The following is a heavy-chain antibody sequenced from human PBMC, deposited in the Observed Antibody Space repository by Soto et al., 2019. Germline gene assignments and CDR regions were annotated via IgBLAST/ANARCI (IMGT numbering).Heavy chain of an antibody. D-gene: IGHD5-12*01. CDR3: ARNRESGYDSGRYFDY. V-gene: IGHV4-30-2*01. CDR2: IYHSGTT. CDR1: GGSISSGGYS. Sequence: QLQLQESGSGLVKPSQTLSLTCAVSGGSISSGGYSWSWIRQPPGKGLEWIGYIYHSGTTYYNPSLKSRVTISVDRSKNQFSLKLSSVTAADTAVYYCARNRESGYDSGRYFDYWGQGSLVSVSS. J-gene: IGHJ4*02.